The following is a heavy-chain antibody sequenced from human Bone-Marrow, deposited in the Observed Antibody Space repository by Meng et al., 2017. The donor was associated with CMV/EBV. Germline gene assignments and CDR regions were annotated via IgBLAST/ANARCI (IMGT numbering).Heavy chain of an antibody. Sequence: GGSLRLSCKASGYRFTSYWIGWVRQMPGTGLEWMAIFYPGDSDTRYSPSFQGQITISADKSVSTAYLQWSSLKASDSGIYYCARRSWVNSGWYLGYYYYYGMDVWGQGTTVTVSS. CDR1: GYRFTSYW. V-gene: IGHV5-51*01. CDR3: ARRSWVNSGWYLGYYYYYGMDV. D-gene: IGHD6-19*01. CDR2: FYPGDSDT. J-gene: IGHJ6*02.